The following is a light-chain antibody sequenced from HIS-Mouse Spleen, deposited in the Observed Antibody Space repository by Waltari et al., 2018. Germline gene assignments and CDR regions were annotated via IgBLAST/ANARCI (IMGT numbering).Light chain of an antibody. Sequence: QSALTQPASVSGSPGQSITISCTGTSRAVGSYNLVPWYQQHPGKAPKLMIYEGSKRSSGVSNRFSGSKSGNTASLTISGLQAEDEADYYCCSYAGSSTWVFGGGTKLTVL. CDR3: CSYAGSSTWV. V-gene: IGLV2-23*01. CDR1: SRAVGSYNL. J-gene: IGLJ3*02. CDR2: EGS.